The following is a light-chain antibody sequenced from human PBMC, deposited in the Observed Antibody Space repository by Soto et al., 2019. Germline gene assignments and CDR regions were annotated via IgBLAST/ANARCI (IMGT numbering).Light chain of an antibody. J-gene: IGLJ3*02. CDR1: SSNIGSNY. CDR3: AAWDYSLSGVV. CDR2: NNN. Sequence: QSVLTQPFSASGTPGQRVTISCSGSSSNIGSNYVYWYQQLPGTAPKLLIYNNNHRPSGVSDRFSGSKSGTSASLAISGLRSEDEADYYCAAWDYSLSGVVFGRGTKLTVL. V-gene: IGLV1-47*02.